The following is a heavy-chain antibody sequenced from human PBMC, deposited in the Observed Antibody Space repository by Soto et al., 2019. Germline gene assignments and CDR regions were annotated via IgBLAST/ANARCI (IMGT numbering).Heavy chain of an antibody. CDR1: GYIFTSYW. Sequence: PGESLKISCKGSGYIFTSYWIGWVLQVPGEGLEWMGRIDPSDSYTNYSPSFQGHVTISADKSISTAYLQWSSLKASDTAMYYCARQSAARPLYYYYGMDVWGQGTTVTVSS. V-gene: IGHV5-10-1*01. J-gene: IGHJ6*02. D-gene: IGHD6-6*01. CDR2: IDPSDSYT. CDR3: ARQSAARPLYYYYGMDV.